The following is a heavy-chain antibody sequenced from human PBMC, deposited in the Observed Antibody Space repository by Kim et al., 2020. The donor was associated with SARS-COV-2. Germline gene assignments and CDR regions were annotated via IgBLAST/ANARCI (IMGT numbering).Heavy chain of an antibody. J-gene: IGHJ5*02. CDR2: IYYSGST. CDR3: ARDSYDSSGYLSP. D-gene: IGHD3-22*01. CDR1: GGSISSGGYY. V-gene: IGHV4-31*03. Sequence: SETLSLTCTVSGGSISSGGYYWSWIRQHPGKGLEWIGYIYYSGSTYYNPSLKSRVTISVDTSKNQFSLKLSSVTAADTAVYYCARDSYDSSGYLSPWGQGTLVTVSS.